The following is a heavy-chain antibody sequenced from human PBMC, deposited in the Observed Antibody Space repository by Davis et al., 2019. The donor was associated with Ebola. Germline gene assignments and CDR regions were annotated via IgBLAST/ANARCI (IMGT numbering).Heavy chain of an antibody. CDR2: INHSGST. D-gene: IGHD3-22*01. V-gene: IGHV4-34*01. J-gene: IGHJ4*02. CDR1: GGSISSGGYS. CDR3: ARPKHSYDSSGYYPY. Sequence: SETLSLTCAVSGGSISSGGYSWSWIRQPPGKGLEWIGEINHSGSTNYNPSLKSRVTISVDTSKNQFSLKLSSVTAADTAVYYCARPKHSYDSSGYYPYWGQGTLVTVSS.